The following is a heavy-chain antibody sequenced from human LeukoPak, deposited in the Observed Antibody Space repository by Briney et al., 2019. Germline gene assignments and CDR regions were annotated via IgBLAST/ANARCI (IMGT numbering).Heavy chain of an antibody. J-gene: IGHJ4*02. V-gene: IGHV4-61*05. D-gene: IGHD4-17*01. Sequence: SETLSLTCTVSGGSISSSSYYWGWIRQPPGKGLEWIGYIYYSGSTNYNPSLKSRVTISVDTSKNQFSLKLSSVTAADTAVYYCATYYLTTGFDYWGQGTLVTVSS. CDR2: IYYSGST. CDR1: GGSISSSSYY. CDR3: ATYYLTTGFDY.